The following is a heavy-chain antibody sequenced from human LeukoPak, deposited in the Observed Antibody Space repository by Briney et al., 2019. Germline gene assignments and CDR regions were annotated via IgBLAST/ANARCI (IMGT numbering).Heavy chain of an antibody. V-gene: IGHV1-18*01. Sequence: ASVRVSFKASGYTFTSYGISWVRQAPGQGLEWMGWISAYNGNKNYAQKLQGRVTMTTDTSTSTAYMEMRSLRSDDTGVYYCARATGLGSSSTSYSYYYMDVWGKGTTVTVSS. J-gene: IGHJ6*03. CDR3: ARATGLGSSSTSYSYYYMDV. D-gene: IGHD6-6*01. CDR1: GYTFTSYG. CDR2: ISAYNGNK.